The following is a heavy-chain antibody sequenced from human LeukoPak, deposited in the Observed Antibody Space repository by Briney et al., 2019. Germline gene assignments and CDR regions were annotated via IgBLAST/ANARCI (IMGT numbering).Heavy chain of an antibody. J-gene: IGHJ4*02. D-gene: IGHD2-2*01. Sequence: PSETLSLTCIVSGHSIGSGYYWGWLRQPPGRGLEWIATMYPSGTTFYNPSLKSRVTISVDTSMDQFSLRLASVTGADSAVYYCARTPGPIYYFDYWGQGTQVTVSS. V-gene: IGHV4-38-2*02. CDR1: GHSIGSGYY. CDR2: MYPSGTT. CDR3: ARTPGPIYYFDY.